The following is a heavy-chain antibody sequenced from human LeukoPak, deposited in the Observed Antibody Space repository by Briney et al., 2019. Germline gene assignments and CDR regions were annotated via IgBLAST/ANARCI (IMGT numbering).Heavy chain of an antibody. D-gene: IGHD6-6*01. V-gene: IGHV4-34*01. Sequence: SETLSLTCAVYGGSFSGYYWSWIRQPPGKGLEWIGEINHSGSTNYNPSLKSRVTISVDTSKNQFSLKLSSVTAADTAVYYCARVVEIAARPGWFDPWGQGTLVTVSS. J-gene: IGHJ5*02. CDR1: GGSFSGYY. CDR3: ARVVEIAARPGWFDP. CDR2: INHSGST.